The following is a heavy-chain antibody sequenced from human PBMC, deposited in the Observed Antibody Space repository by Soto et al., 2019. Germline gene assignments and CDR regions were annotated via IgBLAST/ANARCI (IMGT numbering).Heavy chain of an antibody. CDR3: AITLNWNYCPFDC. Sequence: PGGSLRLSCAASGRTFSGYVMTWVRQAPGEGLEWVSAISGSGGGTYYAASVKGRFTISRDNSKNTLYLQMNSLRAEDTAVYYCAITLNWNYCPFDCWGQGTLVTVSS. J-gene: IGHJ4*02. CDR2: ISGSGGGT. CDR1: GRTFSGYV. V-gene: IGHV3-23*01. D-gene: IGHD1-7*01.